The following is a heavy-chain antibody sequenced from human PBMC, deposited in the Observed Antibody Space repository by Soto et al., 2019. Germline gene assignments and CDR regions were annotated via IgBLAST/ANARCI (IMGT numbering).Heavy chain of an antibody. Sequence: QVPLVQSGAEVKKPGSSVTVSCKASGGTFSSYAIHWVRQAPGQGVEWMGGIIPMYGPAKYAQRVQGRVTITADESTPTVYMELTSLTSQDTAVYYCARVTSMVRGVIDNWFDPWGHGTLVTVSS. D-gene: IGHD3-10*01. V-gene: IGHV1-69*01. CDR3: ARVTSMVRGVIDNWFDP. CDR2: IIPMYGPA. CDR1: GGTFSSYA. J-gene: IGHJ5*02.